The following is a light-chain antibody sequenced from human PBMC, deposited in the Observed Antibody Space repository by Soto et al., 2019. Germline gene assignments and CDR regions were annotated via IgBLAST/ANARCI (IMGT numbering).Light chain of an antibody. V-gene: IGLV2-14*01. CDR1: SSDVGGYNY. Sequence: QSALTQPASVSGSPGQSIIISCTGTSSDVGGYNYVSWYQQHPGKAPKLMIYDVSNRPSGVSNRVSGSKSGNTASLTISGLQAEDEADYYCSSYTSSSTRVFGGGTKRTVL. J-gene: IGLJ2*01. CDR3: SSYTSSSTRV. CDR2: DVS.